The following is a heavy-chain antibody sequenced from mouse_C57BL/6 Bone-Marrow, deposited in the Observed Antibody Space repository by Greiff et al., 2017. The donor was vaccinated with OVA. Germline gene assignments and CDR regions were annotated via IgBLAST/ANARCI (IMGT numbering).Heavy chain of an antibody. Sequence: QVTLKESGPGILQSSHTLSLTCSFSGYSLSTSGLGVIWIRHPSGHGLEWRAHIYRDDVKRYNPSLKSRLTISKDTSRNQVFLKITSVDTADTATYYCARSERGWFAYWGQGTLVTVSA. CDR2: IYRDDVK. V-gene: IGHV8-12*01. CDR1: GYSLSTSGLG. J-gene: IGHJ3*01. CDR3: ARSERGWFAY.